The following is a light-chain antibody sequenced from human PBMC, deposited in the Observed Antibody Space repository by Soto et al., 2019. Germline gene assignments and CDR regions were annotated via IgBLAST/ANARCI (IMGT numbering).Light chain of an antibody. Sequence: GLKQYTGTGSLCEGERATLSSRSTQRVSSTHLAWYQQKTGQAPRLLLYDASSRATGVPARFSGSGSGTDFTLTISSLQPEDFAAYCCQQYDGSSWTFGQGTKVDIK. J-gene: IGKJ1*01. V-gene: IGKV3-20*01. CDR1: QRVSSTH. CDR2: DAS. CDR3: QQYDGSSWT.